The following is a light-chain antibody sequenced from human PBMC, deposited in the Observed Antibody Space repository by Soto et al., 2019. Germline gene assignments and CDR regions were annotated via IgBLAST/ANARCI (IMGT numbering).Light chain of an antibody. CDR1: SSDVGGYNY. CDR3: LSKTSTISYV. Sequence: QSVLTQPAPVSGSPGQSITISCTGTSSDVGGYNYVSWYQLHPGKAPKLMVYEVSNRPSGVSNRFSGSKSGNTASLTISGLQAEDEADYYCLSKTSTISYVFGTGTKV. V-gene: IGLV2-14*01. J-gene: IGLJ1*01. CDR2: EVS.